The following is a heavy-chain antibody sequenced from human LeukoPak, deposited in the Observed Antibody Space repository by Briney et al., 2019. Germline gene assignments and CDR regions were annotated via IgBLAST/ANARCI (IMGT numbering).Heavy chain of an antibody. V-gene: IGHV4-39*07. CDR1: GGSISSSSSY. D-gene: IGHD3-22*01. J-gene: IGHJ4*02. CDR2: IYYSGST. CDR3: ARGSGYYSYYFDY. Sequence: SETLSLTCTVSGGSISSSSSYWGWIRQPPGKGLEWIGSIYYSGSTYYNPSLKSRVTISVDTSKNQFSLKLSSVTAADTAVCYCARGSGYYSYYFDYWGQGTLVTVSS.